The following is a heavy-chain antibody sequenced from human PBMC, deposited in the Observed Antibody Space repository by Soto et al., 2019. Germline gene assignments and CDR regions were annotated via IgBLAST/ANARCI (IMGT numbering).Heavy chain of an antibody. CDR3: AKDPDRYDYVWGTYRYIDH. CDR2: ISTSGGRP. J-gene: IGHJ4*02. D-gene: IGHD3-16*02. Sequence: EVQLLESGGGLVQPGGSLRLSCTASGITFSNYAMSWVRQAPRKGLEWVSSISTSGGRPYYADSVKGRLTISRDNSKNTLHLQMNSLRVEDTAVYYCAKDPDRYDYVWGTYRYIDHWGQGTLVTVSS. CDR1: GITFSNYA. V-gene: IGHV3-23*01.